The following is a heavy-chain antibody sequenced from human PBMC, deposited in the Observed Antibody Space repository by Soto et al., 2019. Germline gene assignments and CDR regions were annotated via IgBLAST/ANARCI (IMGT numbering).Heavy chain of an antibody. CDR2: IFSSGST. D-gene: IGHD5-12*01. Sequence: SETLSLTCTVSGGSINTFYWGWVRQPAGKGLEWIGRIFSSGSTSFNPSLESRVAMSVDTSKNHFSLNLSSVTAADMAVYYCAREGSYSAYNFAHGIQLWSFDFWGQGALVTVSS. CDR3: AREGSYSAYNFAHGIQLWSFDF. J-gene: IGHJ4*02. V-gene: IGHV4-4*07. CDR1: GGSINTFY.